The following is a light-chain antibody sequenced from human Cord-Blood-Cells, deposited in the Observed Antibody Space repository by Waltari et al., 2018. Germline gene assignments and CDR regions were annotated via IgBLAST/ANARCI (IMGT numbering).Light chain of an antibody. CDR2: EVS. CDR3: SSYTSSSTPYV. V-gene: IGLV2-14*01. Sequence: QSALTQPASVSGSPGQSITISCTGTSSDVGGYNYVSWYQQHPGKAPKLMIYEVSNLPSGVSHRFAGSKSGNTASLTISGLQAEDEADYYCSSYTSSSTPYVFGTGTKVTVL. CDR1: SSDVGGYNY. J-gene: IGLJ1*01.